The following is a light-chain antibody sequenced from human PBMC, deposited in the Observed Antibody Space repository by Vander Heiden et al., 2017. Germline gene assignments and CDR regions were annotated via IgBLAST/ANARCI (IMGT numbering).Light chain of an antibody. CDR1: QSIRGW. J-gene: IGKJ1*01. Sequence: DIQMTQSPSTLSASVGDRVPITCRASQSIRGWLAWYQQKPGRAPKVLIYEASTLESGVPLRFSGSGSGTEFTLTISSLQPDDLGTYYCQQYIRYPWTFGQGTKVEIK. CDR3: QQYIRYPWT. V-gene: IGKV1-5*03. CDR2: EAS.